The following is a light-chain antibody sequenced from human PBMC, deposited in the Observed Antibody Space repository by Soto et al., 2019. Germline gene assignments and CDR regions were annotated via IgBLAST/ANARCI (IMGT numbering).Light chain of an antibody. V-gene: IGKV3-11*01. CDR2: DAS. J-gene: IGKJ5*01. CDR3: QQRSNWS. Sequence: EIVLTQSPATLSLSPGERATLSCRASQSVSSYLAWYQQKPGQAPRLLIYDASNRATGIPARFSGSGSGTDFTLNIRSLEPEDFAVYDFQQRSNWSFGQGTRLEIK. CDR1: QSVSSY.